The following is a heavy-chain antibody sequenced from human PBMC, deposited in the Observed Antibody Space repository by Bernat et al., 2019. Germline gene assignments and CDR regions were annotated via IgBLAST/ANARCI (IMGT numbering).Heavy chain of an antibody. D-gene: IGHD2-2*01. Sequence: EVQLVESGGGLIQPGGSLRLPCAASGFTFSSYWRQWVRQAPGKGLLWVSRIRGDGGSTSYADSVKGRFTISRDNAKNTLYLQMDSLRAEDSAVYYCASLYCSTNRCYDHWGQGTLVTVSS. CDR1: GFTFSSYW. V-gene: IGHV3-74*03. J-gene: IGHJ4*02. CDR3: ASLYCSTNRCYDH. CDR2: IRGDGGST.